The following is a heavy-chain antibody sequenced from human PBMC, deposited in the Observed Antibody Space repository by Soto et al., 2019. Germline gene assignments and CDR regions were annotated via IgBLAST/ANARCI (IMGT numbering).Heavy chain of an antibody. CDR1: GGSISSSSYY. D-gene: IGHD5-12*01. Sequence: QLQLQESGPGLVKPSETLSLTCAVSGGSISSSSYYWGWIRQPPGKGPEWIGSIYYSGSTYYNPSLKSRVTISVDTSKNQSSLKLSSVTAADTAVYYCARHADSGYDAGLIDYWGQGTLVTVSS. J-gene: IGHJ4*02. CDR2: IYYSGST. CDR3: ARHADSGYDAGLIDY. V-gene: IGHV4-39*01.